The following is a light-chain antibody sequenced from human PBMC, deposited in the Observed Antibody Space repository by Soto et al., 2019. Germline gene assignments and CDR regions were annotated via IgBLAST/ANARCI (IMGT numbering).Light chain of an antibody. CDR1: QGISNF. CDR3: QKYNSAPRA. J-gene: IGKJ1*01. CDR2: DAS. V-gene: IGKV1-27*01. Sequence: DIPMTQSPSSLSASVGDRVTITCRASQGISNFLAWYQQKPGKVPKLLIYDASTLQSGVPSRFSGSGSGTDFTLTISSLQPEDVATYYCQKYNSAPRAFGQWTKVEIK.